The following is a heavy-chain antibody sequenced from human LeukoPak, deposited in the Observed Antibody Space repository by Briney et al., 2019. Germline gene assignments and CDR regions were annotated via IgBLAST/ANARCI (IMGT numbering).Heavy chain of an antibody. CDR3: AKSPLYYYGMDV. CDR2: IGGDGGST. J-gene: IGHJ6*02. V-gene: IGHV3-43*02. Sequence: PGGSVTLSCAASGFTFDDYAVHWVRQAPGKGREWVSLIGGDGGSTYYTDPVKGRFTNSRDNSKDSLYLQMNSLGTEDTALYYGAKSPLYYYGMDVWGQGTTVTVSS. CDR1: GFTFDDYA.